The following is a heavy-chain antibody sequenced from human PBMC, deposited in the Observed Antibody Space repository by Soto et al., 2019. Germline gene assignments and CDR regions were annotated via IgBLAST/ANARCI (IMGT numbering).Heavy chain of an antibody. CDR3: AREGLWFRNGMDV. Sequence: SETLSLTCAVYGGSFSGYYWSWIRQPPGKGLGWIGEINHSGSTNYNPSLKSRVTISVDTSKNQFSLKLSSVTAADTAVYYCAREGLWFRNGMDVWGQGTTVTVSS. CDR2: INHSGST. V-gene: IGHV4-34*01. J-gene: IGHJ6*02. CDR1: GGSFSGYY. D-gene: IGHD5-18*01.